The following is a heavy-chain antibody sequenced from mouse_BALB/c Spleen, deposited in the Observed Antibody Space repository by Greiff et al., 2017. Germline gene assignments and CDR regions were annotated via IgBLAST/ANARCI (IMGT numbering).Heavy chain of an antibody. D-gene: IGHD1-1*01. J-gene: IGHJ2*01. CDR1: GFTFSSFG. CDR3: ARARGSSLVDY. CDR2: ISSGSSTI. V-gene: IGHV5-17*02. Sequence: EGKLVESGGGLVQPGGSRKLSCAASGFTFSSFGMHWVRQAPEKGLEWVAYISSGSSTIYYADTVKGRFTISRDNPKNTLFLQMTSLRSEDTAMYYCARARGSSLVDYWGQGTTLTVSS.